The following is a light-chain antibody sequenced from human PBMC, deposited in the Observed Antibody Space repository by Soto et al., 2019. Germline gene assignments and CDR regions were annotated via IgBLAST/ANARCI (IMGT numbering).Light chain of an antibody. CDR2: GAS. J-gene: IGKJ1*01. Sequence: EIVMTQSPATLSVSPGERATLSCRASQSVSSNLAWYQQKPGQAPRLLIYGASTRATGIPARFSGSGSGTEFTLTISSLQSEDFGVYYLQQYNNWPSTFGQGTKVEIK. CDR1: QSVSSN. CDR3: QQYNNWPST. V-gene: IGKV3-15*01.